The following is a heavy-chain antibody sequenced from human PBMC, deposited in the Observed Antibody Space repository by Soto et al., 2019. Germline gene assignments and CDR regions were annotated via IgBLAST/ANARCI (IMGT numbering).Heavy chain of an antibody. D-gene: IGHD2-2*01. CDR2: INHSGST. CDR1: GGSFSGYY. CDR3: ARAGRRVVPAAMPGNYFDY. V-gene: IGHV4-34*01. J-gene: IGHJ4*02. Sequence: QVQLQQWGAGLLKPSETLSLTCAVYGGSFSGYYWSWIRQPPGKGLEWIGEINHSGSTNYNPSLKSRVTISVDTSKNQFSLKLSSVTAADTAVYYCARAGRRVVPAAMPGNYFDYWGQGTLVTVSS.